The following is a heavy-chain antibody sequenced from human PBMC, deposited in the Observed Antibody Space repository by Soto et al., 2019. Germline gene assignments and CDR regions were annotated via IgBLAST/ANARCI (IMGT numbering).Heavy chain of an antibody. CDR2: ISWNSGSK. Sequence: SLRLSCAASGFTFSSYGMHWVRQAPGRGLEWVAGISWNSGSKGYADSVKGRLTISRDNAKNTLYLQMNSLRAEDTALYYCAKAGCSSTSCYADYWGQGTLVTVSS. CDR3: AKAGCSSTSCYADY. J-gene: IGHJ4*02. V-gene: IGHV3-9*01. CDR1: GFTFSSYG. D-gene: IGHD2-2*01.